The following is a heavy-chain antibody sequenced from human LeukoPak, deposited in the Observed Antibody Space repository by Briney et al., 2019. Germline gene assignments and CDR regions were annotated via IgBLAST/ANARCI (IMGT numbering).Heavy chain of an antibody. CDR3: AKERDAKGYFDY. CDR1: GFSFSTYA. CDR2: ISGSGKT. J-gene: IGHJ4*02. V-gene: IGHV3-23*01. Sequence: GGSLRLSCAASGFSFSTYAMSWVRHAPGQGLEWVSAISGSGKTYYPDSVKGRFTISRDNSKNTLFLQMNGLRAEDTAVYYCAKERDAKGYFDYWGQGTLVTVSS.